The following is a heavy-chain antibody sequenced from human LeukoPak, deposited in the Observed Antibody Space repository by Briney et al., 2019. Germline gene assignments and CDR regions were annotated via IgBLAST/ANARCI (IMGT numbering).Heavy chain of an antibody. V-gene: IGHV2-5*02. CDR1: GFSHSTSGVA. D-gene: IGHD1-1*01. CDR2: IYWDDDK. J-gene: IGHJ4*02. Sequence: SGPTLVKPTQTLTLTCTFSGFSHSTSGVAVGWIRQPPGKALEWLALIYWDDDKRYSPSLKCRLTITKDTSKNQVVLSMTNMDPVDTATYYCAHLVRGNPFDYWGQGTLVTVSS. CDR3: AHLVRGNPFDY.